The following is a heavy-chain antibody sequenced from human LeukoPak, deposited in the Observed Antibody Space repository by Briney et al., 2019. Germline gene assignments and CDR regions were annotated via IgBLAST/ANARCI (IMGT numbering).Heavy chain of an antibody. V-gene: IGHV3-15*01. J-gene: IGHJ4*02. Sequence: PGGPLRLPCAASGVPFSNARMSGARQPPGKGLEWVGRIKSKTDGGTTDHAAPVKGSFTISRDTSKNTRSLQINSLKTEDTAVYDSTPEGSSGFDYWGQGTLVTVSS. CDR1: GVPFSNAR. D-gene: IGHD6-19*01. CDR2: IKSKTDGGTT. CDR3: TPEGSSGFDY.